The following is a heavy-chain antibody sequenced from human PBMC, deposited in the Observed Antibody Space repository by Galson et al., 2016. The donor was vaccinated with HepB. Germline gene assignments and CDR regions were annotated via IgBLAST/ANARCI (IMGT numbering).Heavy chain of an antibody. CDR3: ARRHEYCPPVGCSVDY. Sequence: SLRLSCAASGFTFSSYGMHWVRQAPGKGLEWVAADSMAGRRKFYADSVKGRFTISRDNSNSMLFLQMSSLRADDTAVYYCARRHEYCPPVGCSVDYWGQGTLVSVSS. CDR1: GFTFSSYG. V-gene: IGHV3-30*03. J-gene: IGHJ4*02. D-gene: IGHD2/OR15-2a*01. CDR2: DSMAGRRK.